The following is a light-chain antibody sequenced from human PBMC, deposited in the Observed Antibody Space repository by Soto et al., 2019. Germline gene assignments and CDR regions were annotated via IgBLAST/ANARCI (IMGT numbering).Light chain of an antibody. CDR3: QQHNSWPWT. Sequence: DIVLTQSPGTLALSPGGRATLSCRASQSVSSSYLAWYQQKPGQAPRLLIYGTSTRITGIPARFSGSGSGTEFTLTISSLQSEDFAVYYCQQHNSWPWTFGQGTKVDIK. J-gene: IGKJ1*01. V-gene: IGKV3-15*01. CDR1: QSVSSSY. CDR2: GTS.